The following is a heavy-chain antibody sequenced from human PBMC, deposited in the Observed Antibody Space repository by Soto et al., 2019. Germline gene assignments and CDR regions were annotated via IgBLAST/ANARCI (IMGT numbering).Heavy chain of an antibody. V-gene: IGHV1-3*05. J-gene: IGHJ4*02. CDR2: INAGNGNT. D-gene: IGHD6-19*01. CDR1: GYTFTGYA. CDR3: ARAVAVPADFDY. Sequence: QVQLVQSGAEEKKPGASVKVSCKASGYTFTGYAMHWVSQAPGQRLEWMGWINAGNGNTKYSQKFQGRVTITRDTSASTAYMELSSLRSEDTAVYYCARAVAVPADFDYWGQGTLVTVSS.